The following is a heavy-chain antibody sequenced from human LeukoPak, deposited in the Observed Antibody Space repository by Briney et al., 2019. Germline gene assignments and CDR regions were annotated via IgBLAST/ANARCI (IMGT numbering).Heavy chain of an antibody. V-gene: IGHV1-69*13. D-gene: IGHD1-26*01. Sequence: ASVKVSCKASGCTFSSYAISWVRQAPGQGLEWMGGILPIFGTANYAQKFQGRVTITADHSTSTAYMELSSLRSEDTAVYFCARDVGANVVFDIWGQGTFVTVSS. CDR3: ARDVGANVVFDI. CDR2: ILPIFGTA. CDR1: GCTFSSYA. J-gene: IGHJ3*02.